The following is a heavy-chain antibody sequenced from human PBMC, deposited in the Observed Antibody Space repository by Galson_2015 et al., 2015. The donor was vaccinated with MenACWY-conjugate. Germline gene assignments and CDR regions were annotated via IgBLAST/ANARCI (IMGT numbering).Heavy chain of an antibody. CDR1: GFTFSHYG. J-gene: IGHJ4*02. CDR3: ARVLSSGWTRQFDY. CDR2: ISYDGNNK. D-gene: IGHD6-19*01. Sequence: SLRLSCAASGFTFSHYGMHWVRQAPGKGLEWVTAISYDGNNKYYADSVKGRFTISRDNSKNTVSLQMNGLTTEGTAVYFCARVLSSGWTRQFDYWGQGTLVAVSS. V-gene: IGHV3-30*03.